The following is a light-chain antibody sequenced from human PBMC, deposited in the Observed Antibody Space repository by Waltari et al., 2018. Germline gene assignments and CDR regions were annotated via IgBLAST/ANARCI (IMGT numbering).Light chain of an antibody. CDR1: RSTIGAGFD. CDR2: GNG. CDR3: QSFDSSMSGSV. J-gene: IGLJ2*01. Sequence: QSVLTQPPSVSGAPGQRVIISCTGTRSTIGAGFDVHWYQQVPGATPRRLIYGNGNRPSGVTVRFAGSRSGSSASRAITGLLPEDEADYYCQSFDSSMSGSVFGGGTKLTVL. V-gene: IGLV1-40*01.